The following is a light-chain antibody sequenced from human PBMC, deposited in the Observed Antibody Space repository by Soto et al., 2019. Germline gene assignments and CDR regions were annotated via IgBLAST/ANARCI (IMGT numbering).Light chain of an antibody. V-gene: IGKV3-20*01. CDR1: QSVSSNF. J-gene: IGKJ5*01. CDR3: QQDGSSPIT. CDR2: AAS. Sequence: EIVLTQSPGTLSLSPGERATLSCRASQSVSSNFLAWYQQKPGQAPRLLIYAASSRATGIPGSFSGSGSGTGFTLTISRLEPEDFAVYYCQQDGSSPITFGQGTRLEIK.